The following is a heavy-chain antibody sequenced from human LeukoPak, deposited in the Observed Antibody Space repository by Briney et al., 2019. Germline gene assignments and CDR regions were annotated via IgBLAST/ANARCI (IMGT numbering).Heavy chain of an antibody. CDR1: GYTFSTYW. Sequence: GGSLRLSCVASGYTFSTYWMHWVRQGPGKGLVWVSAISGSGGSTYYADSVKGRFTISRDNSKNTLYLQMNSLRAEDTAVYYCAKDRITMVRGVLAYYFDYWGQGTLVTVSS. CDR3: AKDRITMVRGVLAYYFDY. D-gene: IGHD3-10*01. J-gene: IGHJ4*02. CDR2: ISGSGGST. V-gene: IGHV3-23*01.